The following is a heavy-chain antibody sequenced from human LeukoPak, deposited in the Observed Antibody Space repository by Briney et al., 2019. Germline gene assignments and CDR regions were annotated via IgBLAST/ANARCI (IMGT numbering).Heavy chain of an antibody. D-gene: IGHD2-2*01. J-gene: IGHJ4*02. CDR1: GFTFSDYY. V-gene: IGHV3-11*01. CDR3: ARWGYCSSTSCTRPLDY. Sequence: GGSLRLSCAASGFTFSDYYMSWIRQAPGKGLEWVSYIRSSGSTIYYADSVKGRFTISRDNAKNSLYLQMNSLRAEDTAVYYCARWGYCSSTSCTRPLDYWGQGTLVTVSS. CDR2: IRSSGSTI.